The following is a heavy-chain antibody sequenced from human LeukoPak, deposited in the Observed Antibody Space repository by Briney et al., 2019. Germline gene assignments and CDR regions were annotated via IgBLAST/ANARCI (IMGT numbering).Heavy chain of an antibody. J-gene: IGHJ6*03. CDR2: ISSSSSTI. CDR3: AGSGYSYGYYYYYYMDV. Sequence: GGSLRLPCAASGFTFSSYSMNWVRQAPGKGLEWVSYISSSSSTIYYADSVKGRFTISRDNAKNSLYLQMNSLRAEDTAVYYCAGSGYSYGYYYYYYMDVWGKGTTVTVSS. D-gene: IGHD5-18*01. CDR1: GFTFSSYS. V-gene: IGHV3-48*01.